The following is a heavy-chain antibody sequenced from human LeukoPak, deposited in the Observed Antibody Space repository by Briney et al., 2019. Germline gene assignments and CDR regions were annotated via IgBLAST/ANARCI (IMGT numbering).Heavy chain of an antibody. CDR2: IYYSGST. CDR1: VGSIRSYF. CDR3: ATRTTLLEPPLWDYYYMEG. Sequence: PWETLSLTYTLSVGSIRSYFWSWIRQPPWKGLGWNGYIYYSGSTNYNPSLKSRVTISVDTSKNPFSLKLSSVTAADTAVYYCATRTTLLEPPLWDYYYMEGWGKRTTVTVSS. D-gene: IGHD1/OR15-1a*01. J-gene: IGHJ6*03. V-gene: IGHV4-59*01.